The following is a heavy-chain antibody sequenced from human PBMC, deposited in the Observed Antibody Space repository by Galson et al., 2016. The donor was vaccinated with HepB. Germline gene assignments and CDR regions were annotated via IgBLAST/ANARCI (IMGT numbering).Heavy chain of an antibody. Sequence: SLRLSCAASGFSVSSNYMNWVRQAPGKGLEWVSIIYNSGRTYYADSVKGRFTISRDKSKTTVYLQMDGLSAEDTAVYYCAREWELGGYFDYWGQGTLVTVSS. V-gene: IGHV3-66*03. J-gene: IGHJ4*02. D-gene: IGHD1-26*01. CDR2: IYNSGRT. CDR1: GFSVSSNY. CDR3: AREWELGGYFDY.